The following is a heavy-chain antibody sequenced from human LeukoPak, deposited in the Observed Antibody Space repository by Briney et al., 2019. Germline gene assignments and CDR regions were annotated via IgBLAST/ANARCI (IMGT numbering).Heavy chain of an antibody. V-gene: IGHV4-4*07. CDR3: ARGAPTVTTLSY. D-gene: IGHD4-17*01. J-gene: IGHJ4*02. CDR1: GGSISSHF. Sequence: SETLSLTCTVSGGSISSHFWTWIRQPAGKGLEWIGRIYSTGSTDYNPSLKSRVTVSLDTSKNQFSLTLTSVTAADTAVYYCARGAPTVTTLSYWGQGTLVTVSS. CDR2: IYSTGST.